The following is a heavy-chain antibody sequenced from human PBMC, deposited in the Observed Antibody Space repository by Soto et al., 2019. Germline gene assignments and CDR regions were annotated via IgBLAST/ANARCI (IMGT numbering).Heavy chain of an antibody. V-gene: IGHV3-23*01. CDR1: GFTFSTYA. Sequence: GGSLRLSCEASGFTFSTYAMSWVRHAPGKGLEWVSGISGSGDRTHYADSVKGRFSISRDNSQNTLHLQMNSLRAEDTAVYYCARASTYEYVWGSFRYYFDHWGQGALVTVSS. J-gene: IGHJ4*02. CDR2: ISGSGDRT. CDR3: ARASTYEYVWGSFRYYFDH. D-gene: IGHD3-16*02.